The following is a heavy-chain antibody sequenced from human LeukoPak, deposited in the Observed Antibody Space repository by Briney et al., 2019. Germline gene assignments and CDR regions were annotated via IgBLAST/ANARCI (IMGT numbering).Heavy chain of an antibody. Sequence: PSETLSLTCTVSAGSISPDYWSWIRQPPGKGLQWIGYIHYSGRTDYNPSLQSRVTMSVDTSKNQFSLNLSSVTAADTAVYYCARGLELGYCSGASCYIWFDPWGQGTLVTVSS. D-gene: IGHD2-2*02. CDR2: IHYSGRT. V-gene: IGHV4-59*12. J-gene: IGHJ5*02. CDR1: AGSISPDY. CDR3: ARGLELGYCSGASCYIWFDP.